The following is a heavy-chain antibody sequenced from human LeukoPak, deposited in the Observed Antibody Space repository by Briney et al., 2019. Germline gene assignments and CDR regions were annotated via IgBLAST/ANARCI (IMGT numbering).Heavy chain of an antibody. CDR2: IGGSGGST. D-gene: IGHD6-13*01. CDR1: GFTFSSYA. J-gene: IGHJ4*02. V-gene: IGHV3-23*01. Sequence: GGSLRLSCAASGFTFSSYAMSWVRQAPGKGLEWVSAIGGSGGSTYYADSVKGRFTISRDNSKNTLYLQMNSLRAEDTAVYYCAKDLRSSWSEYYFDYWGQGTLVTVSS. CDR3: AKDLRSSWSEYYFDY.